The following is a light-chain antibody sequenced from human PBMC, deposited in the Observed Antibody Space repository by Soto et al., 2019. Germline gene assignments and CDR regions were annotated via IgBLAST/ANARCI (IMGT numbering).Light chain of an antibody. CDR1: QSVSSK. Sequence: EIVLTQSPATLSLPPGERATLSCRASQSVSSKLAWYQQKPGQAPRLLIYGASSRATGIPDRFSGSGSGTEFTLTISSLQPDDFATYYCQQYNIYWTFGQGTKVDIK. CDR2: GAS. CDR3: QQYNIYWT. J-gene: IGKJ1*01. V-gene: IGKV3D-15*01.